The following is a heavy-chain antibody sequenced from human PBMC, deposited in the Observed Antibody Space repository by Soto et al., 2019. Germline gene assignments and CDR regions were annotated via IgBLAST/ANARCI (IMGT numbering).Heavy chain of an antibody. CDR1: GGSFSGYY. V-gene: IGHV4-34*01. J-gene: IGHJ6*03. Sequence: SETLSLPWAVYGGSFSGYYGSCILQPPGKGLEWIGEINHSGSTNYNPSLKSRVTISVDTSKNQFSLKLSSVTAADTAVYYCASEWGLTTIPYRGRYTYYMDVWGKGTTVTVSS. D-gene: IGHD4-4*01. CDR2: INHSGST. CDR3: ASEWGLTTIPYRGRYTYYMDV.